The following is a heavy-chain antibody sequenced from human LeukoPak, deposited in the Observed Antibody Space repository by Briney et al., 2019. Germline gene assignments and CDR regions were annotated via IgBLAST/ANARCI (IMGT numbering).Heavy chain of an antibody. J-gene: IGHJ4*02. V-gene: IGHV3-23*01. CDR3: AKLVDSASMI. D-gene: IGHD1-26*01. CDR1: GFTFSNYA. Sequence: PGGSLRLSCAASGFTFSNYAMIWVRQAPGKGLEWVSAISGSGAGTYYADSVKGRFTISGDNSRNTLYLQMNSLRPEDTAVYFCAKLVDSASMIWGRGTLVTVSS. CDR2: ISGSGAGT.